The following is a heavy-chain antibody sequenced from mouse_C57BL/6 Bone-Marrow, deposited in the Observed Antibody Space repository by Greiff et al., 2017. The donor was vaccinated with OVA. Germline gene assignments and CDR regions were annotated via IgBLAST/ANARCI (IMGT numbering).Heavy chain of an antibody. D-gene: IGHD1-1*01. CDR2: RSYDGSN. V-gene: IGHV3-6*01. CDR3: ARRNYYGSSYYFDC. J-gene: IGHJ2*01. CDR1: GYSITSGYY. Sequence: EVKLQESGPGLVKPSQSLSLTCSVTGYSITSGYYWYWIRPFPGNKLEWMGYRSYDGSNNYKPYLINRISITRDTSKNQFFLKLNSVTTEDTATYYCARRNYYGSSYYFDCWGQGTTLTVSS.